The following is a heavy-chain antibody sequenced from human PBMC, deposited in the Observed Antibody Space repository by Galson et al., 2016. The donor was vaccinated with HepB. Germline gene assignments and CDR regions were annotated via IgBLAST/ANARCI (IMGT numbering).Heavy chain of an antibody. Sequence: SVKVSCKASGYMFTTFSIAWVRQAPGQGLEWLGWISPYNGDTNYAQKIQGRLTMTTDTSTNTAYMDLRSLTSDDTALYYCARVAGVVLIQAFDFWGQGTMVTVSS. CDR1: GYMFTTFS. J-gene: IGHJ3*01. CDR2: ISPYNGDT. CDR3: ARVAGVVLIQAFDF. V-gene: IGHV1-18*04. D-gene: IGHD2-8*01.